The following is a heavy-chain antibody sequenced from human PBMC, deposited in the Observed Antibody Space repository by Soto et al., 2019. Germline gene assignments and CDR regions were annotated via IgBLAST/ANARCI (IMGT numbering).Heavy chain of an antibody. Sequence: QVQLVESGGGVVQPGRSLRLSCAASEFSFSSYGMQWVRQAPGKGLEWVAVISYDGSNKYYADSVKGRFTISRDNSKNTLYLQMNSLRAEDTAVYYCAKDKLRGSGSYCDYWGQGTLVTVSS. D-gene: IGHD3-10*01. J-gene: IGHJ4*02. CDR3: AKDKLRGSGSYCDY. CDR2: ISYDGSNK. CDR1: EFSFSSYG. V-gene: IGHV3-30*18.